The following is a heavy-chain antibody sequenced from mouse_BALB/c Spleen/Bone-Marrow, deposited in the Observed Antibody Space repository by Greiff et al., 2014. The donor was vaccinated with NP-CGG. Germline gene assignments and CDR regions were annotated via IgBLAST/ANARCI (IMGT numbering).Heavy chain of an antibody. D-gene: IGHD2-1*01. Sequence: QVQLKQSGAELAKPGASVKMSCKASGYTFTSYWMHWVKQRPGQGLEWIGCINPSTGYTDHNQKFNDKATLTADKSSSTAYMQLSSLTSKDSAVYYCARGNPLYAMDYWGQGTSVTVSS. CDR1: GYTFTSYW. CDR2: INPSTGYT. CDR3: ARGNPLYAMDY. J-gene: IGHJ4*01. V-gene: IGHV1-7*01.